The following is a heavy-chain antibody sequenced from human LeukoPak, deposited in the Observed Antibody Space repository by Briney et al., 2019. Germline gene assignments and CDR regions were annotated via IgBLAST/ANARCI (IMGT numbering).Heavy chain of an antibody. J-gene: IGHJ4*02. V-gene: IGHV3-74*01. D-gene: IGHD1-26*01. CDR3: AQLVGDTPMAY. CDR1: GFTFTSYW. Sequence: GGSLRLSCAASGFTFTSYWMYWVRQAPGTGLVWVSDINTYGSTTRYADSVKGRFAISRDNAQNTLSLLMNSLRAEDTAVYYCAQLVGDTPMAYWGQGTLVTVSS. CDR2: INTYGSTT.